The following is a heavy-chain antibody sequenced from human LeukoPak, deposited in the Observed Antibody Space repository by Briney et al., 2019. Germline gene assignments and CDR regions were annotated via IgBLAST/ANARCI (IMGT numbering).Heavy chain of an antibody. D-gene: IGHD2-21*01. V-gene: IGHV4-59*11. J-gene: IGHJ2*01. CDR3: VSQGESYWYFDL. Sequence: SETLSLTCTVSGGSMSRHFWSWIRQPPGKGLEWLGYIYYSGSAHYSPSFKSRVTLSVDTSKNQFSLKLNAVTAADTAVYYCVSQGESYWYFDLWGRGTLVAVSS. CDR2: IYYSGSA. CDR1: GGSMSRHF.